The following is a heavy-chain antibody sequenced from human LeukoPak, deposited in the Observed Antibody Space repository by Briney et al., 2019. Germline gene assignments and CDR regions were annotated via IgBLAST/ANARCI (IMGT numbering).Heavy chain of an antibody. CDR2: IYYSGST. V-gene: IGHV4-59*11. CDR3: ARVLVNYYYYMDV. CDR1: GGSISSHY. D-gene: IGHD2-21*01. J-gene: IGHJ6*03. Sequence: SETLSPTCTVSGGSISSHYWSWIRQPPGKGLEWIGYIYYSGSTNYNPSLKSRVTISVDTSKNQFSLKLSSVTAADTAVYYCARVLVNYYYYMDVWGKGTTVTVSS.